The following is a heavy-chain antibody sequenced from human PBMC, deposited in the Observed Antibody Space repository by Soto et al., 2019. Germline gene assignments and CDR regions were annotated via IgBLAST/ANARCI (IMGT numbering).Heavy chain of an antibody. CDR1: GGSISSSSYY. D-gene: IGHD4-17*01. J-gene: IGHJ3*02. Sequence: QLQLQESGPGLVKPSETLSLTCTVSGGSISSSSYYWGWIRQPPGKGLEWIGSIYYSGISYYNPSLKSRVTMSLDTSKNQFSLKVSSAAAADTAVYYCARPVMLDYGDYGSFDIWGQGRMVTVS. V-gene: IGHV4-39*01. CDR2: IYYSGIS. CDR3: ARPVMLDYGDYGSFDI.